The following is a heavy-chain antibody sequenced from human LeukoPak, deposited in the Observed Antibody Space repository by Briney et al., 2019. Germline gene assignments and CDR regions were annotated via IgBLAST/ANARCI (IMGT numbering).Heavy chain of an antibody. CDR2: IYYSGST. J-gene: IGHJ3*02. CDR1: GGSISSYY. Sequence: PSETLSLTCTVSGGSISSYYWSWIRQPPGKGLEWIGYIYYSGSTNYNPSLKSRVTISVDTSKNQFSLKLSSVTAADTAVYYCARVYYDYVWGSYRPKAFDIWGQGTMVTVSS. CDR3: ARVYYDYVWGSYRPKAFDI. V-gene: IGHV4-59*08. D-gene: IGHD3-16*02.